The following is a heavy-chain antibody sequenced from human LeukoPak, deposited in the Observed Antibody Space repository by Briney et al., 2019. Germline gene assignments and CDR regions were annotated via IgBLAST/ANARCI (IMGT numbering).Heavy chain of an antibody. D-gene: IGHD5-12*01. J-gene: IGHJ4*02. V-gene: IGHV5-51*01. CDR3: ARLPLLVDIVATSPLDY. CDR2: IYPGDSDT. Sequence: GESLKISCKGSGYSFTSYWIGWVRQMPGKGLEWMGIIYPGDSDTRYSPSFQGQVTISADKSISTAYLQWSSLKASDTAMYYCARLPLLVDIVATSPLDYWGQGTLVTVSS. CDR1: GYSFTSYW.